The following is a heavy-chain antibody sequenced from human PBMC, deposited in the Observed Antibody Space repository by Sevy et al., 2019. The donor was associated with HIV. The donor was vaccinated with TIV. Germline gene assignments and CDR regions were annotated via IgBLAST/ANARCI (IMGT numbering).Heavy chain of an antibody. CDR2: SSGSGNDM. V-gene: IGHV3-21*03. D-gene: IGHD2-15*01. CDR1: GFIFTSYT. CDR3: ARDHGYCSGESCYSGGY. Sequence: GGSLRLSCSASGFIFTSYTMIWVRQAPGRGLEWVASSSGSGNDMHYADSVKGRFTMSRDKAKNLVYLQMNGLRTEDTAVYNCARDHGYCSGESCYSGGYWGQRTQVTVSS. J-gene: IGHJ4*02.